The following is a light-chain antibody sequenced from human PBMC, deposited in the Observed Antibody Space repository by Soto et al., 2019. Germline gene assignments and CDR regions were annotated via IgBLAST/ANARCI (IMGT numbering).Light chain of an antibody. V-gene: IGKV3-11*01. CDR3: QQRSNWLT. Sequence: EIVLTQSPATLSLSPGERATLSCRYSQSVSSYLAWYQQKPGQAPRLLIYDASNRATGIPARFSGSGSGTDFTLTISSREPEDFAVYYCQQRSNWLTFGGGTKVEIK. CDR2: DAS. CDR1: QSVSSY. J-gene: IGKJ4*01.